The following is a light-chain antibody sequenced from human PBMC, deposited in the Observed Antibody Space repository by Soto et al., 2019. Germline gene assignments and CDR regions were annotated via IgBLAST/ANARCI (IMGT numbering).Light chain of an antibody. V-gene: IGKV1-5*01. CDR2: DAS. CDR3: QEYTTYSRT. CDR1: QRISSW. Sequence: DIQMTQSPSTLSAYVGDRVTITCRASQRISSWLAWYQQKPGKAPKVLIYDASTLQSGVPSRFSGGGSGTEFTLTITSLQPDDFATYYCQEYTTYSRTFGQGTKVEVK. J-gene: IGKJ1*01.